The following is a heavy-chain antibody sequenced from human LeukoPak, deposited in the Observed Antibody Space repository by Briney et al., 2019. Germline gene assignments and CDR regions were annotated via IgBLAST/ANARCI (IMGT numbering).Heavy chain of an antibody. D-gene: IGHD5-18*01. CDR2: IRYDGSNK. V-gene: IGHV3-30*02. CDR1: GFTFSSYG. CDR3: AKGPRGYSYGYGGDY. Sequence: PGGSLRLSCAASGFTFSSYGMHWVRQAPGKGREWVAFIRYDGSNKYYADSVKGRFTISRDNSKNTLYLQMNSLRAEDTAVYYCAKGPRGYSYGYGGDYWGQGTLVTVSS. J-gene: IGHJ4*02.